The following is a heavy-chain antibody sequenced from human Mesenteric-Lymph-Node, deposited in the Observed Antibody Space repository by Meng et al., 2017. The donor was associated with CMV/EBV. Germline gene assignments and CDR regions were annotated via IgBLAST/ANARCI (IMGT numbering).Heavy chain of an antibody. Sequence: SETLSLTCTVSGGSISSYYWSWIRQPPGKGLEWIGYIYYSGSTNYNPSLKSRVTISVDTSQNQFSLKLRSVTAADTAVYYCASVPEKRFFWFDPWGQGTLVTVSS. CDR3: ASVPEKRFFWFDP. D-gene: IGHD3-3*01. J-gene: IGHJ5*02. CDR2: IYYSGST. CDR1: GGSISSYY. V-gene: IGHV4-59*01.